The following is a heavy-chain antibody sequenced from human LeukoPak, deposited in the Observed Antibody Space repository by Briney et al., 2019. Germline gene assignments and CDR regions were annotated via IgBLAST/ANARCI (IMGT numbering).Heavy chain of an antibody. V-gene: IGHV1-24*01. J-gene: IGHJ5*02. D-gene: IGHD1-26*01. CDR1: GYTLTKLS. Sequence: ASAKVSSKVSGYTLTKLSMHWVRHAPAEGLEWRGGFVPPDGETIDGPKKEGRVTMTTGTSTDTAYMELSSMRSEETAVSYCATGEKVGAIWGSWFDPWGQGTLVTVSS. CDR3: ATGEKVGAIWGSWFDP. CDR2: FVPPDGET.